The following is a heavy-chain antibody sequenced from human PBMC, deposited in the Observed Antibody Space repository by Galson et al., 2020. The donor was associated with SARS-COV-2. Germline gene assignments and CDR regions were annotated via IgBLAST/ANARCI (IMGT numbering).Heavy chain of an antibody. J-gene: IGHJ4*02. V-gene: IGHV3-30*03. CDR3: AINRALDY. CDR1: GITFSRYA. CDR2: ISYDGSIE. Sequence: GESLKISCAAPGITFSRYAMHWVRQAPGKGLEWVAVISYDGSIEYYADSVKGRFTIPRDNSKNTMYLQMNSLRVEDTAVYYCAINRALDYWGQGTMVTVSS.